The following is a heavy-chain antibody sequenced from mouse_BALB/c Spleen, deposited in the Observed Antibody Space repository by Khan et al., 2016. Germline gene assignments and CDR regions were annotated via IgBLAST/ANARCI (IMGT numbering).Heavy chain of an antibody. J-gene: IGHJ2*01. CDR3: ARRNLYDYFDY. V-gene: IGHV1S136*01. CDR1: GYTFTSYV. D-gene: IGHD2-3*01. Sequence: EVQLQESGPELVKPGASVKMSCKASGYTFTSYVMHWVKQKPGLGLEWIGYINPYNDGTKYNEKFKGKATLTSDKSSSTAYMELSSLTSEDSAVYYCARRNLYDYFDYWGQGTTLTVSS. CDR2: INPYNDGT.